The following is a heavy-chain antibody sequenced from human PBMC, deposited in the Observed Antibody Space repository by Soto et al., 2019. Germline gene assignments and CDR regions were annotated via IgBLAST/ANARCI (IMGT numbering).Heavy chain of an antibody. CDR2: IYRTGST. J-gene: IGHJ4*02. CDR3: ASRDPGTSVDY. Sequence: QVQLQESGPGLVKPSGTLSLTCAVSCGSFTSNNWWTLVRQPPGQGLEWIGVIYRTGSTNYNPAHNNRVTISLDKSKNQFSLKVTSLTAADTAVYYCASRDPGTSVDYWGQGTLVTVSS. V-gene: IGHV4-4*02. D-gene: IGHD1-7*01. CDR1: CGSFTSNNW.